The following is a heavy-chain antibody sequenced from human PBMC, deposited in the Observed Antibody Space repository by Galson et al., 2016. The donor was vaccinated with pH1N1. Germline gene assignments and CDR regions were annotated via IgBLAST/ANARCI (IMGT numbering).Heavy chain of an antibody. V-gene: IGHV3-9*01. J-gene: IGHJ4*02. CDR1: GFTFDDYA. CDR2: ISWNSGSI. CDR3: AKVDGYSYGPFDY. Sequence: SLRLSCAASGFTFDDYAMYWVRQAPGKGLEWVSGISWNSGSIGYADSVKGRFTISRDNAKNSLYLQMNSLRAEDTAIYYCAKVDGYSYGPFDYWGQGTLVTVSS. D-gene: IGHD5-18*01.